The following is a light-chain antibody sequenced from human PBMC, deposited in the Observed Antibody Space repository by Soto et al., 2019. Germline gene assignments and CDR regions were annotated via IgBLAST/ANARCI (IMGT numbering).Light chain of an antibody. Sequence: EIVLTQSPATLSLSPGERATLSCRASQSVPNYLAWYQQKPGQAPRLLIYDTSNRANGIPARFSGSGAWTDLTPTTSSLEPEEVSVYYCQQRGNWPAYTFGQGTKLEIK. CDR2: DTS. CDR1: QSVPNY. CDR3: QQRGNWPAYT. V-gene: IGKV3-11*01. J-gene: IGKJ2*01.